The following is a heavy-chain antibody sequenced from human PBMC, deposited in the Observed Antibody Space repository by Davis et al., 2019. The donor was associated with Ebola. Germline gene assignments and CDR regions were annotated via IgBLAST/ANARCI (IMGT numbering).Heavy chain of an antibody. J-gene: IGHJ6*02. CDR3: ARGKYYYGMDV. CDR1: GGSISSYY. Sequence: MPGGSLRLSCTVSGGSISSYYWSWIRQPPGKGLEWIGYIYYSGSTNYNPSLKSRVTISVDTSKNQFSLKLSSVTAADTAVYYCARGKYYYGMDVWGQGNTVTVSS. V-gene: IGHV4-59*01. CDR2: IYYSGST.